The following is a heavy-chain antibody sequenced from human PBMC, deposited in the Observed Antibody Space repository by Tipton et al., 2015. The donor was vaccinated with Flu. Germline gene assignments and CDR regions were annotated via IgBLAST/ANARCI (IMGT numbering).Heavy chain of an antibody. V-gene: IGHV4-34*01. CDR2: INHSGST. J-gene: IGHJ3*02. CDR1: GGSFSGYY. Sequence: TLSLTCAVYGGSFSGYYWSRIRQPPGKGLEWIGEINHSGSTNYNPSLKSRVTISVDTSKNQFSLKLSSVAAADTAVYYCARHEARGHYDFWSGYYISALGAFDIWGQGTMVTVSS. D-gene: IGHD3-3*01. CDR3: ARHEARGHYDFWSGYYISALGAFDI.